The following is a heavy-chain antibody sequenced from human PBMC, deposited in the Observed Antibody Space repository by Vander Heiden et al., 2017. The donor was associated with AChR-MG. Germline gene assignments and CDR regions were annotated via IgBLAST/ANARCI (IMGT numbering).Heavy chain of an antibody. J-gene: IGHJ4*02. CDR2: ISGSGRST. CDR3: ANSWVTDRPIHRY. D-gene: IGHD6-6*01. Sequence: EVQLLESGGGLVQPGGSLRLSCAASGFLVSNYAMSWVRQAPGKGLEWVSTISGSGRSTYYADSVKGRFTISTDNSQNTLYLQMNSLRAEDSAVYDGANSWVTDRPIHRYWARGTLGTVSS. V-gene: IGHV3-23*01. CDR1: GFLVSNYA.